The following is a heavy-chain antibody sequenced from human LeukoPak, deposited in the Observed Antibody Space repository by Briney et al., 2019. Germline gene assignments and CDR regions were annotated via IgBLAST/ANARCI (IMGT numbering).Heavy chain of an antibody. J-gene: IGHJ4*02. CDR2: INAGNGNT. CDR1: GYTFTSYA. D-gene: IGHD2-2*01. Sequence: ASVKVSCKASGYTFTSYARHWVRQAPGQRLEWMGWINAGNGNTKYSQKFQGRVTITRDTSASTAYMELSSQRSEDTAVYFCASGLQLLPFDYWGQGTLVIVSS. V-gene: IGHV1-3*01. CDR3: ASGLQLLPFDY.